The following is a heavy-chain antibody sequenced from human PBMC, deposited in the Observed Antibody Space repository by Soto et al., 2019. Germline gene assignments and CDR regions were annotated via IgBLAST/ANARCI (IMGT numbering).Heavy chain of an antibody. CDR1: GFTFSSYA. CDR3: AKDTRVRPTGWFDP. CDR2: ISGSGGST. Sequence: GGSLRLSCAASGFTFSSYAMSWVRQAPGKGLEWVSAISGSGGSTYYADSVKGRFTTSRDNSKNTLYLQMNSLRAEDTAVYYCAKDTRVRPTGWFDPWGQGTLVTVSS. J-gene: IGHJ5*02. V-gene: IGHV3-23*01. D-gene: IGHD1-1*01.